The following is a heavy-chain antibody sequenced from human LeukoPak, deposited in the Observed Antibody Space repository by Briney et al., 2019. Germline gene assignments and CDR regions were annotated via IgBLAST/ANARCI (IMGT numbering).Heavy chain of an antibody. J-gene: IGHJ3*02. V-gene: IGHV3-30-3*01. Sequence: GRSLRLSCAASGFTFSSYAMHWVRQAPGKGLEWVAVISYDGSNKYYADSVKGRFTISRDNSKNTLYLQMNSLRAEDTAVYYCARTMVVTPRAFDIWGQGTMVTVSS. CDR2: ISYDGSNK. CDR3: ARTMVVTPRAFDI. CDR1: GFTFSSYA. D-gene: IGHD4-23*01.